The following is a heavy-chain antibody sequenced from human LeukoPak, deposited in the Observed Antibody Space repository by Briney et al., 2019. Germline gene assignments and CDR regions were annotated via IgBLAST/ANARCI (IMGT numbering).Heavy chain of an antibody. CDR2: ISSGSSTI. CDR3: ARDRGVTTRPRGYFDF. Sequence: GGSLRLSCAVSGFIFSRYIMNCVPQAPGKGLEGVSYISSGSSTIYYADSVKGRFTISRDSANSLPLQMNSLRDEDTAVYYCARDRGVTTRPRGYFDFWGQGTLVTVSS. CDR1: GFIFSRYI. V-gene: IGHV3-48*02. J-gene: IGHJ4*02. D-gene: IGHD1-1*01.